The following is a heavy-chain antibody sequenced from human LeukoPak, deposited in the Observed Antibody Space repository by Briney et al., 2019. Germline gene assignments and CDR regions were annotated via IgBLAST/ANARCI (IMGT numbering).Heavy chain of an antibody. CDR3: AREGGEVDTAMANDAFDI. Sequence: PSETLSLTCTVSGYSMSKGYYWGWIRQPPGKGLEWIGYIYYSGSTNYNPSLKSRVTISVDTSKNQFSLKLSSVTAADTAVYYCAREGGEVDTAMANDAFDIWGQGTMVTVSS. V-gene: IGHV4-59*01. CDR1: GYSMSKGYY. CDR2: IYYSGST. J-gene: IGHJ3*02. D-gene: IGHD5-18*01.